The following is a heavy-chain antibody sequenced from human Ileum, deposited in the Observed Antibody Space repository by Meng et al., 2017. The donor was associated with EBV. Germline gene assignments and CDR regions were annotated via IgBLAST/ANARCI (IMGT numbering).Heavy chain of an antibody. D-gene: IGHD3-10*01. V-gene: IGHV4-39*07. J-gene: IGHJ4*02. CDR3: ARDRSGSYYSPTFDY. Sequence: QLHLQESGPGRVKHSETRPLPCTVSGGSISSSSYYWGWIRQPPGKGLEWIGSIYYSGSTYYNPSLKSRVTISVDTSKNQFSLKLSSVTAADTAVYYCARDRSGSYYSPTFDYWGQGTLVTVSS. CDR1: GGSISSSSYY. CDR2: IYYSGST.